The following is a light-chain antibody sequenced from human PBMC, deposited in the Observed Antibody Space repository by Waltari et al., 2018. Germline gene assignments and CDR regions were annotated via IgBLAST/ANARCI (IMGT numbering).Light chain of an antibody. CDR2: GAS. CDR3: RQGSVWSPVT. Sequence: IVLTQSPATLSLSPGERATLSCKASQSVTSFLAWYQQKPGQAPRLLISGASNRATGVSARFSGRRSGTDFNLTISSLEPEDFALYYCRQGSVWSPVTFGQGTRLESK. CDR1: QSVTSF. V-gene: IGKV3-11*01. J-gene: IGKJ5*01.